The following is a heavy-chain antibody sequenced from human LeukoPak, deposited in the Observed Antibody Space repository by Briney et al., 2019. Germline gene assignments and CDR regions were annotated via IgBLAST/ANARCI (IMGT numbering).Heavy chain of an antibody. J-gene: IGHJ4*02. CDR2: IGGSGSNT. Sequence: PGGSLRLSCAASGFTFSNHAMSWVRQAPGKGLEWVSTIGGSGSNTFYADSVKGRFTISRDNSKSTLYLQMNSLRAEDSAVYYCAKGGRFSSGWAYDYWGQGMLVTVSS. V-gene: IGHV3-23*01. CDR1: GFTFSNHA. D-gene: IGHD6-19*01. CDR3: AKGGRFSSGWAYDY.